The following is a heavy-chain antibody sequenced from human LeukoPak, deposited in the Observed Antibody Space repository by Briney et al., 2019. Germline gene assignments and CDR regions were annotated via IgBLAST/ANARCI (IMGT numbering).Heavy chain of an antibody. J-gene: IGHJ4*02. V-gene: IGHV3-9*01. D-gene: IGHD1-14*01. CDR2: ISWNSGSI. Sequence: GGSLRLSCAASGFTFDDYAMHWVRQAPGKGLEWVSGISWNSGSIGYAGSVEGRFTISRDNAKNSLYLQMNSLRAEDTALYYCAKDIATGNRLYYFDYWGQGTLVTVSS. CDR3: AKDIATGNRLYYFDY. CDR1: GFTFDDYA.